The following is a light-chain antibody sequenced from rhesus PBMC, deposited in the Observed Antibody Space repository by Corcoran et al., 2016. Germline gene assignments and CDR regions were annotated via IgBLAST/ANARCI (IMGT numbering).Light chain of an antibody. Sequence: DIQMTQSPSSLSASVGNTVTITCRASQGISSYLAWYQQKPGKAPKLLISRAANLQSGVPSRFSGSGSGTDFTLTISSLQPEDFATYYCQQHNSYPWTFGQGTKVEIK. CDR1: QGISSY. J-gene: IGKJ1*01. CDR3: QQHNSYPWT. V-gene: IGKV1-25*01. CDR2: RAA.